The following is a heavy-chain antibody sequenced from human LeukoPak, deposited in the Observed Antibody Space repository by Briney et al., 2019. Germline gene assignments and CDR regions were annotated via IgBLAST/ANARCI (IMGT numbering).Heavy chain of an antibody. CDR2: INPSGGST. V-gene: IGHV1-46*01. CDR3: ARSRDTAMEYYYYYYMDV. CDR1: GYTFTICY. Sequence: ASVKVFCKASGYTFTICYMHGVRQAPGQGREWMGIINPSGGSTSYAQKFQGRVTMTRDTSTSTVYMELSSLRSEDTAVYYCARSRDTAMEYYYYYYMDVWGKGTTVTVSS. J-gene: IGHJ6*03. D-gene: IGHD5-18*01.